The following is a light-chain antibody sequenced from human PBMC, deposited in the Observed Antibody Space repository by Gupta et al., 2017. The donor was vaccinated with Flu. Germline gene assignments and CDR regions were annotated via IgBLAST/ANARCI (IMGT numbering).Light chain of an antibody. J-gene: IGLJ3*02. V-gene: IGLV3-21*02. CDR3: QVWDSSSDHPV. Sequence: GQTARITCGGNNIGSKSVHWYQQKPGPAPVLVVYDDSDRPSGIPERFSGSNSGNTATPTLSRVEAGDEADYYCQVWDSSSDHPVFGGGTKLTVL. CDR2: DDS. CDR1: NIGSKS.